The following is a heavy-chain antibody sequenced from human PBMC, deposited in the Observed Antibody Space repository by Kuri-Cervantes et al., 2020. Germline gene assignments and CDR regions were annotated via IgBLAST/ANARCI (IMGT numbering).Heavy chain of an antibody. CDR1: GFPFSNYA. J-gene: IGHJ4*02. Sequence: GESLEISCAASGFPFSNYAMSWVRQAPGKGLEWVSAISGSGGSTYYEDSVKGRFTISRDNSKNKLYLQMNSLRAEDTAVYYCARNHGSGWDFDYWGQGTLVTVSS. CDR3: ARNHGSGWDFDY. D-gene: IGHD6-19*01. V-gene: IGHV3-23*01. CDR2: ISGSGGST.